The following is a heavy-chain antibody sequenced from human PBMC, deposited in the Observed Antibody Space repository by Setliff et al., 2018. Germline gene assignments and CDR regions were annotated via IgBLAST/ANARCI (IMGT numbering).Heavy chain of an antibody. CDR2: LYYSGNT. J-gene: IGHJ4*02. V-gene: IGHV4-59*01. Sequence: NPSETLSLTCNVSGGSISSYSWSWIRQAPGKGLEWIGYLYYSGNTNYNPSLKSRVTISGDTSQNYFSLKLTSVTAADTAMYYCARDFPYFGGSGAFFYWGQGALVTVSS. CDR1: GGSISSYS. CDR3: ARDFPYFGGSGAFFY. D-gene: IGHD3-10*01.